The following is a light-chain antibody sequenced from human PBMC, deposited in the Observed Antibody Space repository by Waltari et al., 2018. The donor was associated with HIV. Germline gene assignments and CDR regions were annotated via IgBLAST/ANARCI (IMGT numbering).Light chain of an antibody. J-gene: IGKJ2*01. CDR3: HQRSNWPGT. CDR1: QIVTSS. CDR2: DAS. V-gene: IGKV3-11*01. Sequence: EIALTQSPATLSLSPGARATLSCRASQIVTSSLVCFQQTPGQPPRLLIYDASFRATCIPARFSGSGSGTDFTLTIRSLEAEDSAVYYCHQRSNWPGTFGQGTNLEI.